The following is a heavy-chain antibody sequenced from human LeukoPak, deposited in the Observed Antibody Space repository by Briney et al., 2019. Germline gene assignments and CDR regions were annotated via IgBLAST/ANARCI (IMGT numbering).Heavy chain of an antibody. Sequence: PSETLSLTCAVYGGSFSGYYWSWIRQPPGKGLEWIGEINHSGSTNYNPSLKSRVTISVDTSKNQFSLKLSSVTAADTAVYYCARWQGDWSGYYYYYYMDVWGKGTTVTVSS. V-gene: IGHV4-34*01. CDR3: ARWQGDWSGYYYYYYMDV. D-gene: IGHD3-3*01. CDR1: GGSFSGYY. J-gene: IGHJ6*03. CDR2: INHSGST.